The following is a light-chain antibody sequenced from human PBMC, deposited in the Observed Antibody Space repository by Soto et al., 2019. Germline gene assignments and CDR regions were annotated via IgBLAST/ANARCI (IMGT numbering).Light chain of an antibody. CDR3: SSLTTSFTYV. CDR1: SSDVGAYNY. CDR2: EVS. J-gene: IGLJ1*01. V-gene: IGLV2-14*01. Sequence: QSALTQPASVSGSPGQSVAISCTGTSSDVGAYNYISWYQQHPGKAPKLLLSEVSNRPSGVSDRFSGSKSGNTASLTISGLQAEDEADYYCSSLTTSFTYVFGTGTQLTVL.